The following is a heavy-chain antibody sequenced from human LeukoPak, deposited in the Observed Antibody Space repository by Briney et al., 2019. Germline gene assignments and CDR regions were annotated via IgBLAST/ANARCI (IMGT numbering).Heavy chain of an antibody. J-gene: IGHJ4*02. CDR3: ARLGSGSLRPYHFDH. D-gene: IGHD3-10*01. V-gene: IGHV3-23*01. Sequence: GGSLRLSCAASGFTFYNYAMTWVRQAPGKGLEWFSGISDNGGSTYHAVSVRGRFTISRDNSNNTLYLQMDSLIAEDTAVYYCARLGSGSLRPYHFDHWGQGSLVTVSS. CDR1: GFTFYNYA. CDR2: ISDNGGST.